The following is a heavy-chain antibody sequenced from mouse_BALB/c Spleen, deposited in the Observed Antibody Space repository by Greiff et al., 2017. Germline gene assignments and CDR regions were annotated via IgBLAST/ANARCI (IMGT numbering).Heavy chain of an antibody. V-gene: IGHV5-4*02. J-gene: IGHJ4*01. CDR3: ARDYYGSSHGAMDY. D-gene: IGHD1-1*01. Sequence: EVHLVESGGGLVKPGGSLKLSCAASGFTFSDYYMYWVRQTPEKRLEWVATISDGGSYTYYPDSVKGRFTISRDNAKNNLYLQMSSLKSEDTAMYYCARDYYGSSHGAMDYWGQGTSVTVSS. CDR2: ISDGGSYT. CDR1: GFTFSDYY.